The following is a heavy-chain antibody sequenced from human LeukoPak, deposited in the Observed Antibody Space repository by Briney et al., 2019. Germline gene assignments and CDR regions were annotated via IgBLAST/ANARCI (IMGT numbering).Heavy chain of an antibody. CDR3: ATAGGNGWYAFDY. D-gene: IGHD6-19*01. CDR1: GFTFSSRW. J-gene: IGHJ4*02. Sequence: GGSLRLSCAASGFTFSSRWMHWVRQAPGKGPVWVSRINSDGSNTVYADSVKGRFSISRDNAKNTLYLQMSSLRVEDTAVYYCATAGGNGWYAFDYWGQGTLVTVSS. V-gene: IGHV3-74*03. CDR2: INSDGSNT.